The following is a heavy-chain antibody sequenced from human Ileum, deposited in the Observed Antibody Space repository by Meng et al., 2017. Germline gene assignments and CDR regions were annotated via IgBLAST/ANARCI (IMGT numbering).Heavy chain of an antibody. J-gene: IGHJ4*02. CDR2: IRSKANNYAT. V-gene: IGHV3-73*01. Sequence: EVKLVESGGGLVQPWGSLKLSCAASGFSFSDSSMHWVRQASGKGLEWVGHIRSKANNYATAYAASVKGRFTISRDESKNTAYLQMSSLKTEDTAVYYCTRLYSAGWGQGTLVTVSS. CDR1: GFSFSDSS. CDR3: TRLYSAG. D-gene: IGHD6-13*01.